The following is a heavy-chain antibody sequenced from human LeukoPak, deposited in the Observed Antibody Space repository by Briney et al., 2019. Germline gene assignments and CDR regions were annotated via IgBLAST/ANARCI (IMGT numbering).Heavy chain of an antibody. CDR3: ARGMRGYSGYFYYCYMDV. CDR1: GYSISSGYY. J-gene: IGHJ6*03. Sequence: SETLSLTCAVSGYSISSGYYWGWIRQPPGKGLEWIGSIYHSGSTYYNPSLKSRVTISVDTSKNQFSLKLSSVTAADTAVYYCARGMRGYSGYFYYCYMDVWGKGTTVTVSS. V-gene: IGHV4-38-2*01. D-gene: IGHD5-12*01. CDR2: IYHSGST.